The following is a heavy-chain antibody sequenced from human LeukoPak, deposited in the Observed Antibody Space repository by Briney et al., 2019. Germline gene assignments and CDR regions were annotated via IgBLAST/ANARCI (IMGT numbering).Heavy chain of an antibody. CDR3: AGKSVGPYSSSWLTNYYYYGMDV. CDR1: GFTFSSYA. D-gene: IGHD6-13*01. Sequence: GGSLRLSCAASGFTFSSYAMHWVRQAPGKGLEWVAVISYDGSNKYYADSVKGRFTISRDNSKNTLYLQMNSLRAEDTAVYYCAGKSVGPYSSSWLTNYYYYGMDVWGQGTTVTVSS. J-gene: IGHJ6*02. V-gene: IGHV3-30-3*01. CDR2: ISYDGSNK.